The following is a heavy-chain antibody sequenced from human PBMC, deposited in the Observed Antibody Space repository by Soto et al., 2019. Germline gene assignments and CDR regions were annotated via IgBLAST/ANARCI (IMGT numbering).Heavy chain of an antibody. Sequence: GRSLRLSCAASGFTFSSYDMHWVRQATGKGLEWVSAIGTAGDTYYPGSVKGRFTISRENAKNSLYLQMNSLRAGDTAVYYCARDLRVLFGENYYYYYGMDVWGQGTTVTVSS. CDR1: GFTFSSYD. CDR3: ARDLRVLFGENYYYYYGMDV. D-gene: IGHD3-10*02. V-gene: IGHV3-13*04. J-gene: IGHJ6*02. CDR2: IGTAGDT.